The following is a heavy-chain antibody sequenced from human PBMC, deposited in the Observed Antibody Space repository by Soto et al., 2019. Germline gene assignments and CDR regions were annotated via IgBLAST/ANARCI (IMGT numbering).Heavy chain of an antibody. CDR1: GGSISSGGYY. Sequence: QVQLQESGPGLVKPSQTLSLTCTVSGGSISSGGYYWSWIRQHPGKGLEWIGYIYYSGSTYYNPSLKSRVTISVDTSKNQFSLKLSSVTAADTAVYYCARGEYYYDSSGYYYNWFDPWSQGTLVTVSS. D-gene: IGHD3-22*01. CDR3: ARGEYYYDSSGYYYNWFDP. J-gene: IGHJ5*02. V-gene: IGHV4-31*03. CDR2: IYYSGST.